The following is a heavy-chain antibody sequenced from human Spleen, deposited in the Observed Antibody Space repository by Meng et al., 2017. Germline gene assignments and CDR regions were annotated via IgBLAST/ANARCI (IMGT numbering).Heavy chain of an antibody. V-gene: IGHV4-34*01. CDR3: AREGGERNWFDS. CDR1: GGSFSDYY. J-gene: IGHJ5*01. D-gene: IGHD3-10*01. Sequence: QVELQQGGAGVFKPLETLTVICVGSGGSFSDYYWSWIRQPPGKGLEWIGEINHSGSTNYNPSLKSRVTISVDKSKNHFSLKLTSVTAADTAVYYCAREGGERNWFDSWGQGTLVTVFS. CDR2: INHSGST.